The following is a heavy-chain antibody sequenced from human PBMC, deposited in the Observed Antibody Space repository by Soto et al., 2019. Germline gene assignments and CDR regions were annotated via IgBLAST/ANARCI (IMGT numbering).Heavy chain of an antibody. CDR1: GGSISSSNW. CDR2: IYHSGST. V-gene: IGHV4-4*02. J-gene: IGHJ4*02. CDR3: ARAGGYGPNIPTLYYFDY. D-gene: IGHD5-18*01. Sequence: QVQLQESGPGLVKPSGTLSLTCAVSGGSISSSNWWSWVRQPPGKGLEWMGEIYHSGSTNYNPSLKSRVTISVDKSKNQFSLKLSSVTAADTAVYYCARAGGYGPNIPTLYYFDYWGQGTLVTVSS.